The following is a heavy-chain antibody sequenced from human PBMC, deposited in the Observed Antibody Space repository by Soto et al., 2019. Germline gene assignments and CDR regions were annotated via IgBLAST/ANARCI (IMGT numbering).Heavy chain of an antibody. CDR3: ARGIPPDV. CDR1: GFSFSTYD. CDR2: IGTAGDT. J-gene: IGHJ6*02. V-gene: IGHV3-13*04. Sequence: GGSLRLSCAASGFSFSTYDMHWARQATGKGLEWVSGIGTAGDTYYSGSVKGRFTISRENAKNSLYLQVNSLRAGDTAVYYCARGIPPDVWGQGTTVTVSS.